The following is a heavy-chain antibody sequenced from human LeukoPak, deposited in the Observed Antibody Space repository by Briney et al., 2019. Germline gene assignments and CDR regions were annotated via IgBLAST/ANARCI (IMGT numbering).Heavy chain of an antibody. V-gene: IGHV3-48*03. CDR3: ASKYCSGESCSPDFEY. CDR1: GFTFSSYA. D-gene: IGHD2-15*01. CDR2: ISGSGTTI. J-gene: IGHJ4*02. Sequence: PGGSLRLSCAVSGFTFSSYAMNWVRQTPGKGLEWVSYISGSGTTIHYADSVKGRFTISRDNAKNSLYLQMNSLRVEDTAVYYCASKYCSGESCSPDFEYWGQGTLVTVSS.